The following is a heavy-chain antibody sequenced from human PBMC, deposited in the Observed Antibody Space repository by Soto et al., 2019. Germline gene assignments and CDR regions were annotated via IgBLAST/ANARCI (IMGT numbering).Heavy chain of an antibody. V-gene: IGHV3-23*01. CDR3: ARGDRGGSGSPASYYYSGLDV. D-gene: IGHD3-10*01. CDR1: VFTIISYA. CDR2: VSAGGDMT. J-gene: IGHJ6*02. Sequence: GWSLRLSCAASVFTIISYAMSWVRQAPGKGLEWVSSVSAGGDMTYYSDSVKGRFTISRDNSNNALFLQMNSLRIEDTALYYCARGDRGGSGSPASYYYSGLDVWGQGTTVTVSS.